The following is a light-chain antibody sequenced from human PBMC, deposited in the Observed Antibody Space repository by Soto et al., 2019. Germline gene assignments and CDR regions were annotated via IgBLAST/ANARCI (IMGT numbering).Light chain of an antibody. Sequence: EIVLTQSPGTLSLSPGERATLSCRASQNLGNTYLAWYQQRPGRAPRLLIYGASTRATGIPDRFSGSGSGTYFTLTISILQPEDFAVYYCQQYGRSLWTFGQGTKVEIK. CDR1: QNLGNTY. CDR2: GAS. J-gene: IGKJ1*01. V-gene: IGKV3-20*01. CDR3: QQYGRSLWT.